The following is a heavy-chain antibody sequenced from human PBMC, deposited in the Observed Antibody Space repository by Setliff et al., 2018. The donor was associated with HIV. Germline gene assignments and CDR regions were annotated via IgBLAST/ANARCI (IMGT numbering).Heavy chain of an antibody. Sequence: PSETLSLTCAVYGVSLSGYYWSWIRQPPGKGLEWIGHVYTSGSTNFNPSLESRVTISVDTSKNQFSLKLSSVTSADTAIYYCARATPGGTYFPYNFDYWGQGSLVTVSS. J-gene: IGHJ4*02. V-gene: IGHV4-4*08. CDR2: VYTSGST. CDR3: ARATPGGTYFPYNFDY. D-gene: IGHD1-26*01. CDR1: GVSLSGYY.